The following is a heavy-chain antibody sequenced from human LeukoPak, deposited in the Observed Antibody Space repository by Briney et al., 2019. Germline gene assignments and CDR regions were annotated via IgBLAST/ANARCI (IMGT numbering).Heavy chain of an antibody. V-gene: IGHV4-31*03. D-gene: IGHD2-2*01. CDR1: GGSISSGGYY. CDR2: IYYSGST. CDR3: ARDRVIVVVPAVIPLGYFDL. J-gene: IGHJ2*01. Sequence: PSETLSLTCTVSGGSISSGGYYWSWIRQHPGKGLEWIGYIYYSGSTYYNPSLKSRVTISVDTSKNQFSLKLSSVTAADTAVYYCARDRVIVVVPAVIPLGYFDLWGRGTLVTVSS.